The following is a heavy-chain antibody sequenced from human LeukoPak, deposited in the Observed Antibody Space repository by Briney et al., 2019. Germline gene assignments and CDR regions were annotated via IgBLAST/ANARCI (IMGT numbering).Heavy chain of an antibody. J-gene: IGHJ4*02. CDR2: IHNNGDS. CDR1: GDSIRSYY. D-gene: IGHD3-22*01. Sequence: PSETLSLTCIVSGDSIRSYYWNWIRQAPGKALEWIGHIHNNGDSAYNFSLKSRATISMDTSKNQFSLKLSSVTAADTAVYYCGRWGYFDSGNYFVVDYWGQGTVVTVSS. V-gene: IGHV4-59*01. CDR3: GRWGYFDSGNYFVVDY.